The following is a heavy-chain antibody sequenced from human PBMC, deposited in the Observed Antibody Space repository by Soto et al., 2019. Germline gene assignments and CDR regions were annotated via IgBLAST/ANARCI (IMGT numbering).Heavy chain of an antibody. Sequence: EVQLVESGGGLVQPGGSLRLSCAASGFTFSDHYMDWVRQAPGKVLEWVGRTRNKNDGLTTEYAASVKGRFIIARDDSRKSLFLQMNSLKSEDTAVYYCGGGPYRSGRYYCDYWGQGTLVTVSS. D-gene: IGHD6-19*01. CDR1: GFTFSDHY. CDR2: TRNKNDGLTT. J-gene: IGHJ4*02. V-gene: IGHV3-72*01. CDR3: GGGPYRSGRYYCDY.